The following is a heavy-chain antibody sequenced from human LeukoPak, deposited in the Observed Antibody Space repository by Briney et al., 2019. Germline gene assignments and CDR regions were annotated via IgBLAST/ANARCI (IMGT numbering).Heavy chain of an antibody. CDR1: GFTVSGNY. V-gene: IGHV3-66*02. CDR3: ARDKRIVGAKIRGGAFDY. J-gene: IGHJ4*02. D-gene: IGHD1-26*01. CDR2: LYAGGNI. Sequence: GGSLRLSCAISGFTVSGNYMSWVRQAPGKGLEWVSFLYAGGNIYYADSVKGRFTISRDNSKNTLYLQMNSLRAEDTAVYYCARDKRIVGAKIRGGAFDYWGQGTLVTVSS.